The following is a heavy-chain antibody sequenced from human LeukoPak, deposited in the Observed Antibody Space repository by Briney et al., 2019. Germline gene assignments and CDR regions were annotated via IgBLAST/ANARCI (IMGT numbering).Heavy chain of an antibody. CDR1: GGTFSSYA. Sequence: VKVSCKASGGTFSSYAISWVRQAPGQGLEWMGGIIPIFGTANYAQKFQGRVTITADESTSTAYMELSSLRSEDTAVYYCARGTRLLEWLLLLWGQGTLVTVSS. J-gene: IGHJ4*02. V-gene: IGHV1-69*01. D-gene: IGHD3-3*01. CDR3: ARGTRLLEWLLLL. CDR2: IIPIFGTA.